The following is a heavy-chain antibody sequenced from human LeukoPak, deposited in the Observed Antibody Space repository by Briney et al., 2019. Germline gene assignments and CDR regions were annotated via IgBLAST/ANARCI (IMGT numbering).Heavy chain of an antibody. J-gene: IGHJ4*02. V-gene: IGHV4-59*01. CDR3: ASYSGYDKTFDY. Sequence: PSETLSLTCTVSGGPISSYYWSWIRQPPGKGLEWIGYIYYSGSTNYNPSLKSRVTISVDTSKNQFSLKLSSVTAADTAVYYCASYSGYDKTFDYWGQGTLVTVSS. CDR2: IYYSGST. D-gene: IGHD5-12*01. CDR1: GGPISSYY.